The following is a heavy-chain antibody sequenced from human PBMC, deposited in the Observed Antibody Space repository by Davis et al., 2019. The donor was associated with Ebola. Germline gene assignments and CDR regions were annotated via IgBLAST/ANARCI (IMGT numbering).Heavy chain of an antibody. J-gene: IGHJ6*04. Sequence: PGGSPRLSCAASGFTFSSYSMNWVRQAPGKGLEWVSYITSSSSTIYYADSVKGRFTISRDNSKNTLYLQMNSLRAEDTAVYYCAKVRFDYYYGMDVWGKGTTVTVSS. CDR2: ITSSSSTI. CDR3: AKVRFDYYYGMDV. CDR1: GFTFSSYS. D-gene: IGHD3-16*01. V-gene: IGHV3-48*01.